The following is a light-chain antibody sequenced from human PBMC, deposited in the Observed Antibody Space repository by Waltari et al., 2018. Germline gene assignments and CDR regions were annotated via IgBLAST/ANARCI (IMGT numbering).Light chain of an antibody. CDR3: ASRGASKV. J-gene: IGLJ2*01. V-gene: IGLV2-8*01. Sequence: QSALTQPPSASGSPGQSVTIPCTGTSSDVGAYKYVSCYQQHPGKAPKLLIYEVSKSASGVPDRFSGSKSGNTASLTVSGLQAEDEADYYCASRGASKVFGGGTKLTVL. CDR1: SSDVGAYKY. CDR2: EVS.